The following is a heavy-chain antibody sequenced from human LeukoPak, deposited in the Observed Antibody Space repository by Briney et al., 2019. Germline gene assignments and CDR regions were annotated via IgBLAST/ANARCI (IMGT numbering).Heavy chain of an antibody. CDR3: AKERDTMVRVFDY. Sequence: PGTSLRLSCAASGFTFSSYGMHWVRQAPGKGLEWVAVISYDGSNKYYADSVKGRFTISRDNSKNTLYLQMNSLRAEDTAVYYCAKERDTMVRVFDYWGQGTLVTVSS. CDR1: GFTFSSYG. J-gene: IGHJ4*02. V-gene: IGHV3-30*18. D-gene: IGHD3-10*01. CDR2: ISYDGSNK.